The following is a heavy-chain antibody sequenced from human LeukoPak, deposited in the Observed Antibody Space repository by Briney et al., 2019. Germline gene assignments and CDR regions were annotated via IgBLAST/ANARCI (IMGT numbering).Heavy chain of an antibody. CDR2: ISGSGGST. J-gene: IGHJ4*02. V-gene: IGHV3-23*01. CDR3: AKRTGRDTRDY. CDR1: GFTFSTYA. D-gene: IGHD5-18*01. Sequence: GRSLRLSCAASGFTFSTYAMSWVRQAPGKGLEWVSAISGSGGSTYYVDSVKGRFTISRDNSKNTLYLQMNSLRAEDTAVYYCAKRTGRDTRDYWGQGTLVTVSS.